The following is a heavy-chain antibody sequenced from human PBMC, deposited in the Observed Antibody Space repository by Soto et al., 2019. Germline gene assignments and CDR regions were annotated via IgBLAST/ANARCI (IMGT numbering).Heavy chain of an antibody. J-gene: IGHJ4*02. V-gene: IGHV3-23*01. CDR1: GFTLRNYA. CDR3: AKAKNDYNWDNRPPFDY. Sequence: GGSLRLSCEASGFTLRNYAMTWVRQAPGKGLEWVSLISANDVGTYYAESVKTRFTISTDQSRNTVYLQMDSLRADDTAIYYCAKAKNDYNWDNRPPFDYWGQGTLVTAPQ. CDR2: ISANDVGT. D-gene: IGHD1-20*01.